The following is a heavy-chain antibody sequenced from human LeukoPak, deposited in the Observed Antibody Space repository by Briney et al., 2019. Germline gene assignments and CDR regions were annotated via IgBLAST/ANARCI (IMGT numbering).Heavy chain of an antibody. J-gene: IGHJ3*02. CDR3: ARAPMVGVGWGAFDI. D-gene: IGHD1-26*01. V-gene: IGHV1-69*02. CDR2: IIPILGIA. CDR1: GGTFSSYT. Sequence: GASVKVSCKASGGTFSSYTISWVRQAPGQGLEWMGRIIPILGIANYAQKFQGRVTITADKSTSTAYMELSSLRSEDTAVYYCARAPMVGVGWGAFDIWGQGTMVTVSS.